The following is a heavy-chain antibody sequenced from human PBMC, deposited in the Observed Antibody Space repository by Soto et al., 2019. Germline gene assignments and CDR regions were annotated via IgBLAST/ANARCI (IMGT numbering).Heavy chain of an antibody. CDR1: KFTFASYV. J-gene: IGHJ6*02. D-gene: IGHD3-22*01. CDR3: AREMIPMIMGGMSAMDV. CDR2: ISFDGTNK. Sequence: QVQLVESGGGVVQPERSQRLSCTASKFTFASYVMHWVRQAPGEGLEWVALISFDGTNKYYADSVKGRFTISRDNSKNPMYLQRNSLRPEDTAVYYCAREMIPMIMGGMSAMDVWGQGTTVTVS. V-gene: IGHV3-30*04.